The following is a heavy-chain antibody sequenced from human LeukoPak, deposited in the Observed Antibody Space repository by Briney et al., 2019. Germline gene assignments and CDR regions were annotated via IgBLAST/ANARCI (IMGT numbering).Heavy chain of an antibody. D-gene: IGHD5/OR15-5a*01. CDR1: GGTFSSYA. J-gene: IGHJ3*02. Sequence: GASVKVSCKASGGTFSSYAISWVRQAPGQGLEWMGGIIPIFGTANYAQKFQGRVTMTTDTSTSTAYMELRSLRSDDTAMYYCARDESVFDIWGPGTMVTVSS. CDR3: ARDESVFDI. V-gene: IGHV1-69*05. CDR2: IIPIFGTA.